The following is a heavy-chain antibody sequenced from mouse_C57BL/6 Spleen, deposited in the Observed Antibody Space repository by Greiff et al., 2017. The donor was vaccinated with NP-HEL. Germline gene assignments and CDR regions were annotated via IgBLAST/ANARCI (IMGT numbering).Heavy chain of an antibody. D-gene: IGHD1-1*01. V-gene: IGHV3-6*01. CDR3: ARDGGVVVDY. CDR2: ISYDGSN. CDR1: GYSITSGYY. J-gene: IGHJ2*01. Sequence: DVQLQESGPGLVKPSQSLSLTCSVTGYSITSGYYWNWIRQFPGNKLEWMGYISYDGSNNYNPSLKNRISITRDTSKNQFFLKLNSVTTEDTATYYCARDGGVVVDYWGQGTTLTVSS.